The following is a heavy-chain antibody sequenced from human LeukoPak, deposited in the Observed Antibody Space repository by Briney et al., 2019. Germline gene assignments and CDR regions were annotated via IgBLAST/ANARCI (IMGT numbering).Heavy chain of an antibody. CDR1: GYTFTSYY. Sequence: ASVKVSCKASGYTFTSYYMHWVRQAPGQGLEWMGIINPSGGSTSYAQKFQGRVTMTTDTSTSTAYMELRSLRSDDTAVYYCARDGSFDYWGQGTLVTVSS. J-gene: IGHJ4*02. CDR3: ARDGSFDY. D-gene: IGHD5-12*01. CDR2: INPSGGST. V-gene: IGHV1-46*01.